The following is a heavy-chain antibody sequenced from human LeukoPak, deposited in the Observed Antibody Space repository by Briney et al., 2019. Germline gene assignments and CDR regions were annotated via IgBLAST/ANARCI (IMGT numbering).Heavy chain of an antibody. J-gene: IGHJ6*03. CDR2: LYHSGTT. V-gene: IGHV4-4*02. Sequence: PSETLSLTCAVSGGSIIGSNWWSWVRQPPGKGLEWIGELYHSGTTNYNPSLKSRVTISVDKSKNQFSLKLSSVTAADTAVYFCVKEGSGNNQYYYYYMDVWGKGTTVTVSS. D-gene: IGHD1/OR15-1a*01. CDR1: GGSIIGSNW. CDR3: VKEGSGNNQYYYYYMDV.